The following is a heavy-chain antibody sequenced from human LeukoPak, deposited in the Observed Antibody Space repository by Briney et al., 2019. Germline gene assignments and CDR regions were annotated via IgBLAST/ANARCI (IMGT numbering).Heavy chain of an antibody. CDR3: ASPLGGFDN. V-gene: IGHV4-39*01. CDR1: GGSISGSGYY. CDR2: IYYTGST. J-gene: IGHJ4*02. D-gene: IGHD3-16*01. Sequence: SETLSLTCSVSGGSISGSGYYWAWIRQPPGKGLEWIGSIYYTGSTHYNSSLKSRVTMSVDTSKNQFSLKLSSVTAADTAVYYCASPLGGFDNWGQGTLVSVSS.